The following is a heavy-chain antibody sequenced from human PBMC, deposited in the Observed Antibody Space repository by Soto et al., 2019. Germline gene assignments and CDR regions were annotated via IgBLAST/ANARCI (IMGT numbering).Heavy chain of an antibody. Sequence: SQTLSLTCPISGDSVYSNIAAWNWIRHSPSRGLEWLGRTYYSSKWYNDYAVSVKSRITINPDKSKNQLSLQLNYVNAEDTAVYYSARLRVGIVAHNDGFDICGQRTMVTVS. D-gene: IGHD3-22*01. CDR1: GDSVYSNIAA. CDR3: ARLRVGIVAHNDGFDI. CDR2: TYYSSKWYN. J-gene: IGHJ3*02. V-gene: IGHV6-1*01.